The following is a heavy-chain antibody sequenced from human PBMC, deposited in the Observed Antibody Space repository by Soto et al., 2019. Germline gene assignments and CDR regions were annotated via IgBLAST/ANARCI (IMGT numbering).Heavy chain of an antibody. CDR2: TYWDDDK. Sequence: QITLKESGPTLVKPTQTLTLTCTFSGFSLSTSGVGVGWIRQPPGKALEWLALTYWDDDKRYSPSLKSRLTIXKDXSKNQVVLTMTNMDPVDTATYYCARDSSGYYGFDYWGQGTLVTVSS. D-gene: IGHD3-22*01. J-gene: IGHJ4*02. V-gene: IGHV2-5*02. CDR3: ARDSSGYYGFDY. CDR1: GFSLSTSGVG.